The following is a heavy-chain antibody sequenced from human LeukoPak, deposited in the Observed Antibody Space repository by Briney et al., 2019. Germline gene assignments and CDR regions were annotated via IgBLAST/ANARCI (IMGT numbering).Heavy chain of an antibody. CDR2: IYSGGST. J-gene: IGHJ4*02. V-gene: IGHV3-66*01. D-gene: IGHD3-16*02. Sequence: PGGSLRLSCAASGFTVSSNYMSWVRQAPGKGLEWVSVIYSGGSTYYADSVKGRFTISRDNSKNTLYLQMNSLRAEDTAVYYCARDWGYDYVWGSYRYYWGQGTLVTVSS. CDR1: GFTVSSNY. CDR3: ARDWGYDYVWGSYRYY.